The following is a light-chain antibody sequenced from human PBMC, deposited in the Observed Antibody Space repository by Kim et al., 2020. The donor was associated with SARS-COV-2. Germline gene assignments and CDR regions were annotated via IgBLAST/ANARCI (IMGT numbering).Light chain of an antibody. J-gene: IGKJ1*01. Sequence: STGESATLPSRASQSGSSGSLAQYQQEPGQAPRILIYGASTRATGVPYRFSGSGSDTDFTLTISRLEHYEVAVYYCHQYHRSPLTFGQGTKVDIK. CDR1: QSGSSGS. V-gene: IGKV3-20*01. CDR2: GAS. CDR3: HQYHRSPLT.